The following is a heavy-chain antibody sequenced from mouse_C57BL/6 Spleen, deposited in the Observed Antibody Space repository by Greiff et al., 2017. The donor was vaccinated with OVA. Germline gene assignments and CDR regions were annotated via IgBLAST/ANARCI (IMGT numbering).Heavy chain of an antibody. Sequence: VMLVESGPGLVQPSQSLSITCTVSGFSLTSYGVHWVRQSPGKGLEWLGVIWSGGSTDYNAAFISRLSISKDNSKSQVFFKMNSLQADDTAIYYCARKGDDYSNLRAMDYWGQGTSVTVSS. V-gene: IGHV2-2*01. CDR3: ARKGDDYSNLRAMDY. J-gene: IGHJ4*01. D-gene: IGHD2-5*01. CDR1: GFSLTSYG. CDR2: IWSGGST.